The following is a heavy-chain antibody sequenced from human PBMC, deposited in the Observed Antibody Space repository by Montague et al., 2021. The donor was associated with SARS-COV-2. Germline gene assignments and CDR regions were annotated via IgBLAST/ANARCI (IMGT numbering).Heavy chain of an antibody. CDR1: GGSTKTMGYY. Sequence: SETLSLTCSVSGGSTKTMGYYWAWIRQSPGKGLEWIASVYYTGHTYYTPSLAARIAISLDTSKNHFSLTLSSVAADDTAIYYCATDWAGHYYIDNWGQGTPVIVSS. J-gene: IGHJ4*02. CDR3: ATDWAGHYYIDN. CDR2: VYYTGHT. D-gene: IGHD3-10*01. V-gene: IGHV4-39*07.